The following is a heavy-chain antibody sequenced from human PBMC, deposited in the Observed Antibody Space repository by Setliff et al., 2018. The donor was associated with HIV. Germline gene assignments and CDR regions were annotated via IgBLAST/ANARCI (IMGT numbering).Heavy chain of an antibody. J-gene: IGHJ4*02. CDR3: ARIGYSSSCTDY. Sequence: PGGSLRLSCAASGFTFSSYEMNWVRQAPGKGLEWVSSISSSGSTIYYADSVKGRFTISRDNAKNSLYLQMNSLRVEDTAVYYCARIGYSSSCTDYWGQGTLVTVSS. D-gene: IGHD6-13*01. CDR2: ISSSGSTI. CDR1: GFTFSSYE. V-gene: IGHV3-48*03.